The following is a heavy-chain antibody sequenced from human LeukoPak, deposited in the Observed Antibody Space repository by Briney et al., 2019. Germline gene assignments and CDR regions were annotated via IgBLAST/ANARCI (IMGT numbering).Heavy chain of an antibody. CDR3: AGGGYCSGGSCYSPDFDY. CDR2: INPNSGGT. D-gene: IGHD2-15*01. J-gene: IGHJ4*02. CDR1: GYTFTSHD. Sequence: ASVKVSCKASGYTFTSHDINWVRQATGQGLEWMGWINPNSGGTNYAQKFQGRVTITADKSTSTAYMELSSLRSEDTAVYYCAGGGYCSGGSCYSPDFDYWGQGTLVTISS. V-gene: IGHV1-8*01.